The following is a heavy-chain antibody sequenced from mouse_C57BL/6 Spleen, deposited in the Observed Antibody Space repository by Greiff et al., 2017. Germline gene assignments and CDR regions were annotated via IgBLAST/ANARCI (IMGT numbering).Heavy chain of an antibody. CDR2: IYPGSGST. D-gene: IGHD2-3*01. Sequence: QVQLQQPGAELVKPGASVKMSCKASGYTFTSYWITWVKQRPGQGLEWIGDIYPGSGSTNYNEKFKSKATLTVDTSSSTAYMQLSSLTSEDSAVYYCARRDGDGYGGFWYFDVWGTGTTVTVSS. V-gene: IGHV1-55*01. CDR1: GYTFTSYW. J-gene: IGHJ1*03. CDR3: ARRDGDGYGGFWYFDV.